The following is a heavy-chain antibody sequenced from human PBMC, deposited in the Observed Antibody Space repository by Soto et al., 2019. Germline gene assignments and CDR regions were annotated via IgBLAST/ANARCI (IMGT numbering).Heavy chain of an antibody. CDR2: IYYSGST. D-gene: IGHD6-19*01. CDR3: ARSAGSSGWYALAFDY. V-gene: IGHV4-59*01. CDR1: GGSISSYY. J-gene: IGHJ4*02. Sequence: SETLSLTCTVSGGSISSYYWSWIRQPPGKGPEWIGYIYYSGSTNYNPSLKSRVTISVDTSKNQFSLKLSSVTAADTAVYYCARSAGSSGWYALAFDYWGQGTLVTVSS.